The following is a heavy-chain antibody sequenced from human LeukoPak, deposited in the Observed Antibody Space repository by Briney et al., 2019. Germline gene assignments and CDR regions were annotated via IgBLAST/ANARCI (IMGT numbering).Heavy chain of an antibody. CDR2: INPNSGGT. V-gene: IGHV1-2*04. D-gene: IGHD2/OR15-2a*01. CDR3: ARLNRGYCYGTTCDMEPGAGH. Sequence: ASVKVSCKASGYTFTGYYMHWVRQAPGQGLEWMGWINPNSGGTNYAQKFQGWVTMTRDTSISTAYMELSRLRSDDTALYYCARLNRGYCYGTTCDMEPGAGHWGQGTLVTVSS. J-gene: IGHJ4*02. CDR1: GYTFTGYY.